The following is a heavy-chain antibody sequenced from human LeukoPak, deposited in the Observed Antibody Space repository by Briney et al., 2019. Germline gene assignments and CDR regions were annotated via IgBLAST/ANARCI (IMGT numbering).Heavy chain of an antibody. J-gene: IGHJ4*02. V-gene: IGHV1-46*01. CDR1: GYSFTSYY. CDR3: VIEGKGTAAMTESDY. D-gene: IGHD2-2*01. CDR2: VNPCGGIT. Sequence: ASVKVSCKASGYSFTSYYMHLLRQAPAQGREWVGIVNPCGGITSYAQKFHVRVTMTRARSTSTVYMELNSLSSDRPAVDYCVIEGKGTAAMTESDYWGQGTLVSPSS.